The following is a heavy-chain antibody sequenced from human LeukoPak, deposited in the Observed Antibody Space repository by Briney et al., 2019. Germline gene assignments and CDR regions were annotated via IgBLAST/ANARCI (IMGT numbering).Heavy chain of an antibody. D-gene: IGHD6-13*01. CDR3: ATGIAAAGTVY. CDR1: GFTFSSYS. V-gene: IGHV3-21*01. Sequence: GGSLRLSCAASGFTFSSYSMNWVRQAPGKGLEWVSSISSGSSYIYYADSVKGRFTISRDNAKNSLYLQMNSLRAEDTAVYYCATGIAAAGTVYWGQGTLVTVSS. J-gene: IGHJ4*02. CDR2: ISSGSSYI.